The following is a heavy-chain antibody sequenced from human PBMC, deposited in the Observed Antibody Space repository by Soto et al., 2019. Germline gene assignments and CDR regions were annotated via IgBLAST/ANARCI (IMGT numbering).Heavy chain of an antibody. CDR1: GVTITCYY. CDR2: MNPNSGNT. D-gene: IGHD3-3*01. V-gene: IGHV1-8*01. CDR3: ARDPESVIYYDFWSGYWFDP. J-gene: IGHJ5*02. Sequence: GAPAEASWKASGVTITCYYIKLGRQAKRQGLEGMGWMNPNSGNTGYAQKFQGRVTMTRNTSISTAYMELSSLRSEDTAVYYCARDPESVIYYDFWSGYWFDPWGQGTLVTVSS.